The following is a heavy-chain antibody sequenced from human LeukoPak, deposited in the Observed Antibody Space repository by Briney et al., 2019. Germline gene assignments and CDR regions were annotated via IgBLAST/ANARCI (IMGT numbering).Heavy chain of an antibody. D-gene: IGHD2-15*01. CDR1: GGSISSGGYS. J-gene: IGHJ5*02. CDR3: ARAPGYCSSGSCWFDP. V-gene: IGHV4-30-2*01. CDR2: IYHSGST. Sequence: SETLSLTCAVSGGSISSGGYSWSWIRQPPGKGLEWIGYIYHSGSTYYNPSLKSRVTISVDRSKNQFSLKLSSVTAADTAVYYCARAPGYCSSGSCWFDPWGQGTLVTVSS.